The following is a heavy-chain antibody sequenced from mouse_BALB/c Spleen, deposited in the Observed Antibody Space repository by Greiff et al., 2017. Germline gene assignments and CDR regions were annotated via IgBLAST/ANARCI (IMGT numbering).Heavy chain of an antibody. Sequence: DVMLVESGGGLVQPGGSRKLSCAASGFTFSSFEMHWVRQAPDKGLEWVAYISSGSSTIYYADTVKGRFTISRDNPKNTLFLQMTSLMSEDTAMYYCARSGTGVGDYWGQGTTLTGTS. J-gene: IGHJ2*01. CDR1: GFTFSSFE. CDR3: ARSGTGVGDY. CDR2: ISSGSSTI. V-gene: IGHV5-17*02. D-gene: IGHD4-1*01.